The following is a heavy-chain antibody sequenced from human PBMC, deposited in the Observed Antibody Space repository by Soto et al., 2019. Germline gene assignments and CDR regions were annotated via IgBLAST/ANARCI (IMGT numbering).Heavy chain of an antibody. D-gene: IGHD6-19*01. CDR3: ALRGTIAVADDAFEI. CDR1: GFSLSTSGVG. V-gene: IGHV2-5*02. Sequence: ESGPTLVNPTQTLTLTCTFSGFSLSTSGVGVGWIRQPPGKALEWPALIYWDDDKRYSPSLKSRLTITKDTSKNQVVLTMTNMDPVDTATYYCALRGTIAVADDAFEIWGQGTMVTVSS. J-gene: IGHJ3*02. CDR2: IYWDDDK.